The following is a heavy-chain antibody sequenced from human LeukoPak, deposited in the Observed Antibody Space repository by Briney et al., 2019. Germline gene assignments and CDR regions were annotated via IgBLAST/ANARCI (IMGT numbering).Heavy chain of an antibody. Sequence: ASVKVSCKASGYTFTSYAMHGVRQAPGQRLEWMGWINTGNGNTKYSQKFQGRVTITRDTSASTAYMELSSLRSEDTAVYYCARSAPRSNYPVDPWGQGTLVTVSS. V-gene: IGHV1-3*04. D-gene: IGHD4-11*01. CDR1: GYTFTSYA. CDR3: ARSAPRSNYPVDP. CDR2: INTGNGNT. J-gene: IGHJ5*02.